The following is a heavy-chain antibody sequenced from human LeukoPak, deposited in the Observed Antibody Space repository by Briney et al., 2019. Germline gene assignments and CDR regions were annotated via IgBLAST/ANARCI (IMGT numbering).Heavy chain of an antibody. J-gene: IGHJ6*03. Sequence: MSSETLSLTCTVSGGSISSSSYYWGWIRQPPGKGLEWIGSIYYSGSTYYNPSLKSRVTISVDTSKNQFSLKLSSVTAADTAVYYCAREAYSYGYLVVYYYYMDVWGKGTTVTVSS. CDR1: GGSISSSSYY. V-gene: IGHV4-39*02. D-gene: IGHD5-18*01. CDR3: AREAYSYGYLVVYYYYMDV. CDR2: IYYSGST.